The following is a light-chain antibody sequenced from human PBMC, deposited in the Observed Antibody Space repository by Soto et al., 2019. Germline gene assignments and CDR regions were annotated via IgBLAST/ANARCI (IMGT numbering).Light chain of an antibody. Sequence: DIPMTQSPSTLSASVGDRVTITCRASQSISSWLAWYQQKPGKAPELLIYDASALKSGVPSRFSGSGSGTEFTLPISSLQPDDFATYYCQHYNSYYPMYTFGQGTKLEIK. CDR2: DAS. CDR1: QSISSW. V-gene: IGKV1-5*01. J-gene: IGKJ2*01. CDR3: QHYNSYYPMYT.